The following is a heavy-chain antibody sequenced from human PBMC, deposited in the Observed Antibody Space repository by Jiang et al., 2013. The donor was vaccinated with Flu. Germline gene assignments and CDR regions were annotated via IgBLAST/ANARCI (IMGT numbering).Heavy chain of an antibody. V-gene: IGHV4-61*01. CDR3: ARAPHMGQLWPR. J-gene: IGHJ4*02. CDR1: GGSVSSGSYY. Sequence: GLVKPSETLSLTCTVSGGSVSSGSYYWSWIRQPPGKGLEWIGYIYYSGSTNYNPSLKSRVTISVDTSKNQFSLKLSSVTAADTAVYYCARAPHMGQLWPRWGQGTLVTVSS. CDR2: IYYSGST. D-gene: IGHD5-18*01.